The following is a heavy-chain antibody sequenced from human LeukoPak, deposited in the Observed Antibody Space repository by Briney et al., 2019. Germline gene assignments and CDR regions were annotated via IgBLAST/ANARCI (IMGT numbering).Heavy chain of an antibody. D-gene: IGHD2-15*01. CDR1: GFTFSTYS. CDR3: ARAPRMVYFDY. V-gene: IGHV3-53*01. CDR2: LYSGGST. Sequence: PGGSLRLSCAASGFTFSTYSMNWVRQAPGKGLEWVSVLYSGGSTYYADSVKGRFTISRDNSKNTLYLQMNSLRAEDTAVYYCARAPRMVYFDYWGQGTLVTVSS. J-gene: IGHJ4*02.